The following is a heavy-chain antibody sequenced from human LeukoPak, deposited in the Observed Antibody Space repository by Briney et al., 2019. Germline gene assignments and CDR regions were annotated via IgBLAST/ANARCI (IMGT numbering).Heavy chain of an antibody. CDR1: GASISSGSYS. CDR3: ARSGYYTVGTFDI. V-gene: IGHV4-30-2*01. CDR2: IYHSGST. D-gene: IGHD3/OR15-3a*01. Sequence: TSETLSLTCAVSGASISSGSYSWSWIRQPPGKGLEWIGYIYHSGSTYDNPSLSGRVTISVDRSKNQFSLKLSSVTAADTAVYYCARSGYYTVGTFDIWGQGTMVTVSS. J-gene: IGHJ3*02.